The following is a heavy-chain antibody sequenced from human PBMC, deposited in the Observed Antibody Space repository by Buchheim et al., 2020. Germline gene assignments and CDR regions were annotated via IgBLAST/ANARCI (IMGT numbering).Heavy chain of an antibody. J-gene: IGHJ4*02. Sequence: QVQLQESGPGLVKPSETLSLTCTVSGGSISSYYWSWIRQPPGKGLEWIGYIYYSGSTNYNPSLKSRVTISVDTSKNQFSLKLSSVTAADTAVYYCARRGGGDVLRFLEWSEPYFDYWCQGTL. CDR2: IYYSGST. D-gene: IGHD3-3*01. V-gene: IGHV4-59*01. CDR3: ARRGGGDVLRFLEWSEPYFDY. CDR1: GGSISSYY.